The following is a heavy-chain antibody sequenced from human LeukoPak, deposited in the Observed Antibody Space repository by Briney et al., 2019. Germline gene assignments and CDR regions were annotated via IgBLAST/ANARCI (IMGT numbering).Heavy chain of an antibody. CDR1: GFSFKSYS. CDR2: ITSTSSDL. J-gene: IGHJ4*02. CDR3: ARAAGHYFDY. D-gene: IGHD3-10*01. Sequence: PGGSLRLSCAAAGFSFKSYSMNWVRQAPGKGLEWVSFITSTSSDLFYADSVEGRFTVSRDNARNSLYLQMNNLRAEDTAVYYCARAAGHYFDYWGQGSLVTVSS. V-gene: IGHV3-21*01.